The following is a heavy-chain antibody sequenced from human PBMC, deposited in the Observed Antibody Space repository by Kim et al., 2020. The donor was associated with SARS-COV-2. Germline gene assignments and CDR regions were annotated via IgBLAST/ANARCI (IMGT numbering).Heavy chain of an antibody. CDR3: ARAPKPYYYGSGSYRGPYGMDV. V-gene: IGHV1-3*01. D-gene: IGHD3-10*01. CDR2: INAGNGNT. CDR1: GYTFTSYA. Sequence: ASVKVSCKASGYTFTSYAMHWVRQAPGQRLEWMGWINAGNGNTKYSQKFQGRVTITRDTSASTAYMELSSLRSEDTAVYYCARAPKPYYYGSGSYRGPYGMDVWGQGTTVTVSS. J-gene: IGHJ6*02.